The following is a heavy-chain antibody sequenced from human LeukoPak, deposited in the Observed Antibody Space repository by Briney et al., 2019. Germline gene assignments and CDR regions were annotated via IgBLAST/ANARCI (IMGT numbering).Heavy chain of an antibody. CDR3: ARDRPKQSTLYYSYMDV. Sequence: GGSLRLSCAASGFTFGSYSMKWVRQAPGKGLEWVSYISSSSSTIYYADSVKGRFTISRDNAKNSLYLQMNSLRAEDTAVYYCARDRPKQSTLYYSYMDVWGKGTTVTVSS. J-gene: IGHJ6*03. CDR2: ISSSSSTI. D-gene: IGHD6-19*01. V-gene: IGHV3-48*04. CDR1: GFTFGSYS.